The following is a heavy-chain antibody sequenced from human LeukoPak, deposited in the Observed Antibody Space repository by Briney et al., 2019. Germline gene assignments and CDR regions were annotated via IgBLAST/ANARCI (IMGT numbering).Heavy chain of an antibody. CDR1: GFTFSSYS. J-gene: IGHJ5*02. Sequence: GGSLRLSCAASGFTFSSYSMNWVRQAPGKGLEWVSYISSSSSTIYYADSVKGRFTISRDNAKNSLYLQMNSLRAEDTAVYYCARDLRYYYGSGSSLDPWGQGTLVTVSS. CDR2: ISSSSSTI. CDR3: ARDLRYYYGSGSSLDP. D-gene: IGHD3-10*01. V-gene: IGHV3-48*04.